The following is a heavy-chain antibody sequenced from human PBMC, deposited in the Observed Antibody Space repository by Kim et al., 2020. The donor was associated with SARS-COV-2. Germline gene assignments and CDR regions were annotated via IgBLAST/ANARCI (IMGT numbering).Heavy chain of an antibody. V-gene: IGHV3-21*01. CDR1: GFTFSSYS. Sequence: GGSLRLSCAASGFTFSSYSMNWVRQAPGKGLEWVSSISSSSSYIYYADSVKGRFTISRDNAKNSLYLQMNSLRAEDTAVYYCASGQKGGTIFGVVMRGALYYWGQGTLVTVSS. CDR3: ASGQKGGTIFGVVMRGALYY. D-gene: IGHD3-3*01. CDR2: ISSSSSYI. J-gene: IGHJ4*02.